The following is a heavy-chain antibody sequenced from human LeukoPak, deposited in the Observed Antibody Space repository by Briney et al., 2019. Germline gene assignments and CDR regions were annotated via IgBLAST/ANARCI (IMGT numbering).Heavy chain of an antibody. CDR1: GFTFDDYG. CDR3: ASGGIYYGAAFDF. V-gene: IGHV3-20*04. CDR2: INWNGGST. J-gene: IGHJ4*02. D-gene: IGHD1-26*01. Sequence: GRSLRLSCAASGFTFDDYGMSWVRQAPGKGLGWVSGINWNGGSTGYAGSVKGRFTISRDNAKNSLYLQMNSLRAEDTALYYCASGGIYYGAAFDFWGQGTLVTVSS.